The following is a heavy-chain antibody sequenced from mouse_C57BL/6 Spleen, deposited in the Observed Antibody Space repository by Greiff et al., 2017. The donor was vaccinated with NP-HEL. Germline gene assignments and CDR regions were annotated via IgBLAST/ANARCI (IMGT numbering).Heavy chain of an antibody. CDR3: ARTGYYSNYYFDY. Sequence: QVQLQQPGAELVRPGTSVKLSCKASGYTFTSYWMHWVKQRPGQGLEWIGVIDPSDSYTNYNQKFKGKATLTVDTSSSTAYMQLSSLTSEDSAVYYCARTGYYSNYYFDYWGQGTTLTVSS. CDR2: IDPSDSYT. CDR1: GYTFTSYW. J-gene: IGHJ2*01. V-gene: IGHV1-59*01. D-gene: IGHD2-5*01.